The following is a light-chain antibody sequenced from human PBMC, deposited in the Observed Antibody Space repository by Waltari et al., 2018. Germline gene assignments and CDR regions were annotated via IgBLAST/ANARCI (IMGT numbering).Light chain of an antibody. V-gene: IGKV3-11*01. J-gene: IGKJ4*01. CDR3: QQRGHGPPLT. CDR1: QSVSND. CDR2: DAS. Sequence: IVLTQSPATLSLSPGATAPLSCRARQSVSNDLAGDQQKPGQAPRRLMEDASNRATGSPARGRGRGAGTDGTRTISSLEPEEGAVYDWQQRGHGPPLTFGGGTKGESK.